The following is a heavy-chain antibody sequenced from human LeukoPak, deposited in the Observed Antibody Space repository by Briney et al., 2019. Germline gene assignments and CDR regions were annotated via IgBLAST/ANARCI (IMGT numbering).Heavy chain of an antibody. J-gene: IGHJ4*02. V-gene: IGHV3-30*18. Sequence: PGRSLRLSCAASGFTFSSYGMHWVRQAPGKGLEWVAVISYDGSNKYYADSVKGRFTISRDNSKNTLYLQMNSLRAEDTAVYYCAKDHPSGWVTPALVDYWGQGTLVTVSS. CDR1: GFTFSSYG. CDR2: ISYDGSNK. CDR3: AKDHPSGWVTPALVDY. D-gene: IGHD2-21*02.